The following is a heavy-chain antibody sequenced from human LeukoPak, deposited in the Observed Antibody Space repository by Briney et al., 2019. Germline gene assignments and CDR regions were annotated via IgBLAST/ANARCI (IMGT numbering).Heavy chain of an antibody. CDR1: GFTFSSYG. D-gene: IGHD2-15*01. V-gene: IGHV3-30*02. CDR3: AKETGYCSGCSCFDFDY. CDR2: IRYDRSNK. Sequence: GGSLRLSFAASGFTFSSYGMHWVRQAPGKVLEWVAFIRYDRSNKYYADSVKGRFTISRDNSKNTLYLQMNSLRAEDTAVYYCAKETGYCSGCSCFDFDYWGQGTLVTVSS. J-gene: IGHJ4*02.